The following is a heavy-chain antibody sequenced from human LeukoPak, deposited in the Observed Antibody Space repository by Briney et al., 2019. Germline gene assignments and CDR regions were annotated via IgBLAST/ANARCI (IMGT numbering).Heavy chain of an antibody. CDR2: MNPNSGNT. Sequence: ASVKVSCKASGYTFTSYDINWMRQATGQGLEWMGWMNPNSGNTGYAQKFQGRVTMTTDTSTSTAYMELRSLRSDDTAVYYCARDLPIAAGNNWFDPWGQGTLVTVSS. V-gene: IGHV1-8*01. J-gene: IGHJ5*02. D-gene: IGHD6-13*01. CDR1: GYTFTSYD. CDR3: ARDLPIAAGNNWFDP.